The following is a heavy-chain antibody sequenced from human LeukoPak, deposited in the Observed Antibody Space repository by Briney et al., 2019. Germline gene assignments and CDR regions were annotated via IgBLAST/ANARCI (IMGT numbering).Heavy chain of an antibody. D-gene: IGHD3-3*01. V-gene: IGHV1-69*05. CDR2: IIPIFGTA. CDR1: GGTFSSYA. CDR3: ARGPSDSRFLEWLLPRSYYFDY. Sequence: SVKVSCKASGGTFSSYAISWVRQAPGQGLEWMGRIIPIFGTANYAQKFQGRVTITTDESTSTAYMELSSLRSEDTAVYYCARGPSDSRFLEWLLPRSYYFDYWGQGTLVTVSS. J-gene: IGHJ4*02.